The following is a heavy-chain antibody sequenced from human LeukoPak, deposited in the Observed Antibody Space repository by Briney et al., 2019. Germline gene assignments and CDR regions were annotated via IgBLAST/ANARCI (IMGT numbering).Heavy chain of an antibody. CDR3: ARDGYSSSWAIDY. V-gene: IGHV4-59*01. J-gene: IGHJ4*02. CDR2: IYYSGST. D-gene: IGHD6-13*01. CDR1: GGSISSYY. Sequence: SETLSLTCTVSGGSISSYYWSWIRQPPGKGLEWIGYIYYSGSTNYNPSFKSRVTISVDTSKNQFSLKLSSVTAADTAVYYCARDGYSSSWAIDYWGQGTLVTVSS.